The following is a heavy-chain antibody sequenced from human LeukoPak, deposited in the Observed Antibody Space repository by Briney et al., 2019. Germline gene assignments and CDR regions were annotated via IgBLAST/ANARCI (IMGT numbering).Heavy chain of an antibody. J-gene: IGHJ6*03. V-gene: IGHV1-2*02. Sequence: WASVKVSCKASGYTFTGYYMHWVRQAPGQGLEWMGWINPNSGGTNYAQKLQGRVTMTTDTSTSTAYMELRSLRSDDTAVYYCARSPESKLYYYYYMDVWGKGTTVTISS. CDR1: GYTFTGYY. CDR2: INPNSGGT. D-gene: IGHD5-24*01. CDR3: ARSPESKLYYYYYMDV.